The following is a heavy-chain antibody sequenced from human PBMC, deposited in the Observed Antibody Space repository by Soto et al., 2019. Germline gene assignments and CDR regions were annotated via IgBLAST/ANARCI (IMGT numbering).Heavy chain of an antibody. CDR2: INTSGST. D-gene: IGHD1-26*01. V-gene: IGHV4-34*01. CDR1: GGSFSGYY. Sequence: SETLSLTRAVYGGSFSGYYWSCLRQPPWKGLDWIGEINTSGSTNYNPSLKIRVTISVDRSKNPFSLKLSAVTAADTAVYYCARARPIVGATKVDYWGQGTLVTVSS. CDR3: ARARPIVGATKVDY. J-gene: IGHJ4*02.